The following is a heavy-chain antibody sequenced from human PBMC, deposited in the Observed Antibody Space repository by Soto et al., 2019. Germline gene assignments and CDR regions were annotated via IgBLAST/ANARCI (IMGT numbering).Heavy chain of an antibody. CDR2: IIPTFGST. J-gene: IGHJ3*02. CDR1: GGTFSNYG. Sequence: QVQLVQSGAEVKKPGSSVKVSCKASGGTFSNYGISWVRQAPGQGLEWMGGIIPTFGSTKYAQNLQGRVMITADETTSTAYMELSSLRSEDTAMYYCARGRLIYYYDSTGYYYDVDIWGQGTMVTVSS. D-gene: IGHD3-22*01. CDR3: ARGRLIYYYDSTGYYYDVDI. V-gene: IGHV1-69*01.